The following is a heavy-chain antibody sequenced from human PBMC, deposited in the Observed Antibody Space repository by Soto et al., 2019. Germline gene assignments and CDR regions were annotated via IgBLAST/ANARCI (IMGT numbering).Heavy chain of an antibody. V-gene: IGHV4-30-4*01. J-gene: IGHJ5*02. Sequence: SETLSLTCTVSGGSISSGDYYWSWIRQPPGKGLEWIGYIYYSGSTYYNPSLKSRVTISVDTSKNQFSLKLSSVTAADTAVYYCARRAYYYDSSGYYYAWFDPWGQGTLVTVSS. CDR3: ARRAYYYDSSGYYYAWFDP. D-gene: IGHD3-22*01. CDR1: GGSISSGDYY. CDR2: IYYSGST.